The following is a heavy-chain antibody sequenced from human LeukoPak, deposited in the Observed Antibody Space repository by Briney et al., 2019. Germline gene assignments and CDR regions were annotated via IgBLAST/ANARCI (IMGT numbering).Heavy chain of an antibody. CDR1: GYTFTTYY. J-gene: IGHJ3*02. V-gene: IGHV1-2*02. CDR3: MRAVRVGGGVDAPFDI. CDR2: VNPNHGNT. Sequence: GSLKLSCKASGYTFTTYYIHWVRQAAGQGLEWMGCVNPNHGNTKDAQKFQDRVSMTRDTSISTAEIELTRLTFDDTAGHYCMRAVRVGGGVDAPFDISGEGAMGTASS. D-gene: IGHD3-16*01.